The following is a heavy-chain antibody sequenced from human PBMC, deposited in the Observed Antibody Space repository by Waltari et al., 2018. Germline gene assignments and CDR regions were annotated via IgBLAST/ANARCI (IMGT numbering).Heavy chain of an antibody. Sequence: EVRLVESGGGLVQPGGSLRLSCAASGFTFSSYAMMWVRQAPGKGLEWVSAMSGSGGGTYSADSVKGRFTTSRDNSKNTLYLQMHSLRAQATPVYYFAKDPFWTMVQGPLGYLGQGTMVTVSS. J-gene: IGHJ4*02. CDR2: MSGSGGGT. V-gene: IGHV3-23*04. D-gene: IGHD3-10*01. CDR3: AKDPFWTMVQGPLGY. CDR1: GFTFSSYA.